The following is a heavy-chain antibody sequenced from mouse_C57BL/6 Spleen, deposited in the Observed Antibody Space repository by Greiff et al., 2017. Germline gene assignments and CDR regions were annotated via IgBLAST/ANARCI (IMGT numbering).Heavy chain of an antibody. CDR1: GYAFSSSW. CDR2: IYPGDGDT. Sequence: VKLVESGPELVKPGASVKISCKASGYAFSSSWMNWVKQRPGKGLEWIGRIYPGDGDTNYNGKFKGKATLTADKSSSTAYMQLSSLTSEDSAVYFCARGDYYGSSHGYFDVWGTGTTVTVSS. CDR3: ARGDYYGSSHGYFDV. J-gene: IGHJ1*03. D-gene: IGHD1-1*01. V-gene: IGHV1-82*01.